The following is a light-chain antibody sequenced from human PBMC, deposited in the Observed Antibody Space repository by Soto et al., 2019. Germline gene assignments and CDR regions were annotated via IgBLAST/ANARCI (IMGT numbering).Light chain of an antibody. J-gene: IGKJ3*01. CDR1: QGISSY. CDR3: QQLNSY. CDR2: AAS. V-gene: IGKV1-9*01. Sequence: DIQLTQSPSFLSASVGDRVTITCRASQGISSYLAWYQQKPGKAPKLLIYAASTLQSGVPSRFSGSGSGTEFTRTISSLQPEDFSTYYCQQLNSYFGPGTKVDIK.